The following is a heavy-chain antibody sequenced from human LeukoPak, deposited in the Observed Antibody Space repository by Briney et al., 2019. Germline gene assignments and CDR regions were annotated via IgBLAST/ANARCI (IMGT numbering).Heavy chain of an antibody. Sequence: HSGGSLRLSCVASGFTFSSYEMNWVRQAPGKGLEWVSYISSSGSTIYYADSVKGRFTISRDNAKNSLYLQMNSLRAEDTAVYYCARDSPDYDILTGYYIGAFDIWGQGTMVTVSS. J-gene: IGHJ3*02. CDR1: GFTFSSYE. CDR3: ARDSPDYDILTGYYIGAFDI. V-gene: IGHV3-48*03. D-gene: IGHD3-9*01. CDR2: ISSSGSTI.